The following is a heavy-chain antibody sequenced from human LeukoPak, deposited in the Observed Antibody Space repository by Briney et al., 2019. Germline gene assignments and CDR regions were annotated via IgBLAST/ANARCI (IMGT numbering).Heavy chain of an antibody. V-gene: IGHV3-30*04. Sequence: GGSLRLSCAASGFTFSSYAMHWVRQAPGKGLEWVAVISYDESNKHYADSVKGRFTISRDTSRNTLYLQMDSLRAEDTALYYCAKDSSTGWYYFDYWGQGTVVTVSS. CDR2: ISYDESNK. CDR3: AKDSSTGWYYFDY. J-gene: IGHJ4*02. D-gene: IGHD2-2*01. CDR1: GFTFSSYA.